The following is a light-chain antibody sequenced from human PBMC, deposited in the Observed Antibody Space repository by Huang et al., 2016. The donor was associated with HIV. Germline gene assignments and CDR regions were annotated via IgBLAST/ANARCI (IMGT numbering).Light chain of an antibody. Sequence: DVVMTQSPLSLPVTLGQPASISCRSSQSLLHSDGNTYLIWLQQRPGHSPRRLIYKVSNRDSGVPERFSGSGAGSDFTRRISRVEPEYVGVYYCKQGTHWPLTFGGGTKVEIK. V-gene: IGKV2-30*02. CDR3: KQGTHWPLT. CDR2: KVS. CDR1: QSLLHSDGNTY. J-gene: IGKJ4*01.